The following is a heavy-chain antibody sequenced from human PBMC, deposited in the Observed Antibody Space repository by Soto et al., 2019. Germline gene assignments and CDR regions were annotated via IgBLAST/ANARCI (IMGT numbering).Heavy chain of an antibody. D-gene: IGHD2-15*01. CDR2: INAGNVNT. CDR3: VRYRGYCSGGSCYPVVNLFDP. Sequence: ASVKVSCKASGYTLTSYAMHWVRRAPGQRLEWMGWINAGNVNTKYSQKFQCRVTITRDTSASTAYMELSSLRSEDTAVYYCVRYRGYCSGGSCYPVVNLFDPWAQGTQVTFSA. V-gene: IGHV1-3*01. J-gene: IGHJ5*01. CDR1: GYTLTSYA.